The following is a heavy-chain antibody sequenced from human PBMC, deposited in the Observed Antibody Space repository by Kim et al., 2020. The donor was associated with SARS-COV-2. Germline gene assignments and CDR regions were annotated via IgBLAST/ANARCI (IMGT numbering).Heavy chain of an antibody. V-gene: IGHV6-1*01. D-gene: IGHD6-19*01. Sequence: SQTLSLTCAISGDSVSSNSAAWNWIRQSPSRGLEWLGRTYYRSKWYNDYAVSVKSRITINPDTSKNQFSLQLNSVTPEDTAVYYCARDTDSSGWYPYAFDIWGQGTMVTVSS. CDR3: ARDTDSSGWYPYAFDI. J-gene: IGHJ3*02. CDR2: TYYRSKWYN. CDR1: GDSVSSNSAA.